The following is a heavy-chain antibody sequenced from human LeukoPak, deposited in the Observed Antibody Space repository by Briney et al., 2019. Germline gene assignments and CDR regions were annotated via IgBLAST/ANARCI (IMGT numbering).Heavy chain of an antibody. Sequence: GGSLRLSCAASGFTFSSYAMHWVRQAPGKGLEWVAVISYDGSNKYYADSVKGRFTISRDNSKNTLYLQMNSLRAEDTAVYYCAKGLPTRTWYFDLWGRGTLVTVSS. CDR2: ISYDGSNK. V-gene: IGHV3-30-3*01. J-gene: IGHJ2*01. CDR3: AKGLPTRTWYFDL. D-gene: IGHD4-11*01. CDR1: GFTFSSYA.